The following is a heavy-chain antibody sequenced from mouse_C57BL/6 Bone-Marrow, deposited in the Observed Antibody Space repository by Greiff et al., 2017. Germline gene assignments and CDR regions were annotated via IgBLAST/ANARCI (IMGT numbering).Heavy chain of an antibody. CDR2: ISSGGAYI. J-gene: IGHJ2*01. D-gene: IGHD3-1*01. CDR3: TRDRDEYYFDY. V-gene: IGHV5-9-1*02. Sequence: EVQGVESGEGLVKPGGSLKLSCAASGFTFSSYAMSWVRQTPEKRLEWVAYISSGGAYIYYADTVKGRFTISRDNARNTLYLQMSSLKSEDTAMYYCTRDRDEYYFDYWGQGTTLTVSS. CDR1: GFTFSSYA.